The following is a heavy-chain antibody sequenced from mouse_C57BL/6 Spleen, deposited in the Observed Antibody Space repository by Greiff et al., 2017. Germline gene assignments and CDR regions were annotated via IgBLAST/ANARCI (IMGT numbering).Heavy chain of an antibody. CDR3: ARGSNYAMDY. D-gene: IGHD5-1*01. Sequence: VMLVESGAELARPGASVKMSCKASGYTFTSYTMHWVKQRPGQGLEWIGYINPSSGYTKYNQKFKDKATLTADKSSSTAYMQLSSLTSEDSAVYYCARGSNYAMDYWGQGTSVTVSS. CDR2: INPSSGYT. V-gene: IGHV1-4*01. CDR1: GYTFTSYT. J-gene: IGHJ4*01.